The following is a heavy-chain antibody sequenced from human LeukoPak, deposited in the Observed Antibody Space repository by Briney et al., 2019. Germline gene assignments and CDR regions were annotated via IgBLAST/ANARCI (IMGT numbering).Heavy chain of an antibody. D-gene: IGHD3-22*01. CDR3: ARDLTDYYELDY. Sequence: PSGTLSLTCPVSGGSISSYYWNWIRQPAGKGLEWIGRIYTSGSTNYNPSLKRRVTMSVDTSKNQFSPNLISVTPADTAVYYCARDLTDYYELDYWGQGTLDSVSS. V-gene: IGHV4-4*07. J-gene: IGHJ4*02. CDR1: GGSISSYY. CDR2: IYTSGST.